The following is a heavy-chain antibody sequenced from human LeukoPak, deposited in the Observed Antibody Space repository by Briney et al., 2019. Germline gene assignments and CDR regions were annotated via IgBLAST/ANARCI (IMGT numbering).Heavy chain of an antibody. CDR1: GFTFSSYW. Sequence: SGGSLRLSCAASGFTFSSYWMSWVRQAPGKGLEWVANIKQDGSEKYYVDSVKGRFTISRDNAKNSLYLQMNSLRAEDTAVCYCARDPMYYYGSGSYYDDYWGQGTLVTVSS. V-gene: IGHV3-7*01. J-gene: IGHJ4*02. D-gene: IGHD3-10*01. CDR2: IKQDGSEK. CDR3: ARDPMYYYGSGSYYDDY.